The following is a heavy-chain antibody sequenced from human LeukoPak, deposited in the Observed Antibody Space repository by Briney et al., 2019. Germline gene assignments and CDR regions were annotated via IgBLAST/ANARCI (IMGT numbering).Heavy chain of an antibody. CDR1: GFTFSSYW. D-gene: IGHD6-19*01. J-gene: IGHJ5*02. CDR3: ARDSAGLT. Sequence: GGSLRLSCAASGFTFSSYWMHWVRQTPGKGLMWVSRIHPDGSTTAYADSVKGRFTISRDNAKNTLYLQMNSLRVEDTAVYYCARDSAGLTWCQGTLVTVSS. CDR2: IHPDGSTT. V-gene: IGHV3-74*01.